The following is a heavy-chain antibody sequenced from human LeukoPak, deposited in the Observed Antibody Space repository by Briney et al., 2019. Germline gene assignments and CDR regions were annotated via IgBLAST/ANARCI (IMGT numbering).Heavy chain of an antibody. CDR2: ISGSGGSI. D-gene: IGHD6-13*01. CDR1: GFTFSSYA. V-gene: IGHV3-23*01. Sequence: GGSLRLSCAASGFTFSSYAMSWVRQAPGKGLEWVSAISGSGGSIYYADSVKGRFTISRDNSKNTLYLQMNSLRAEDTAVYYCAKDTRTIAAAGTRDYYYYGMDVWGKGTTVTVSS. J-gene: IGHJ6*04. CDR3: AKDTRTIAAAGTRDYYYYGMDV.